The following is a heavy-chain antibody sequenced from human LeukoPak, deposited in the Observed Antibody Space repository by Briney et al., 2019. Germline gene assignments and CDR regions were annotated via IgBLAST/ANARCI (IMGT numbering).Heavy chain of an antibody. CDR3: ARDEYYYGSGSYH. Sequence: GGSLRLSCAASGFTFNTYNMNWVRQAPGKGLEWVSYISSSSSTIYYADSVKGRFTISRDNAKNSLYLQMNSLRDEDTAVYYCARDEYYYGSGSYHWGQGTLVTVSS. D-gene: IGHD3-10*01. CDR1: GFTFNTYN. V-gene: IGHV3-48*02. J-gene: IGHJ5*02. CDR2: ISSSSSTI.